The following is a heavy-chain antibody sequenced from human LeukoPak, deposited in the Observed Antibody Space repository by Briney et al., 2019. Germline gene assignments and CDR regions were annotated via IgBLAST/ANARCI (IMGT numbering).Heavy chain of an antibody. Sequence: GASVKVSCKASGYTFTTYAISWVRQAPGQGLEWMGWIGTYNGNPDYAQNLQGRVTMTTDTSTSTAYTELRNLKSDDTAVYYCAREDPGGAFDVWGRGTMVTVSS. CDR1: GYTFTTYA. CDR2: IGTYNGNP. V-gene: IGHV1-18*01. CDR3: AREDPGGAFDV. D-gene: IGHD3-16*01. J-gene: IGHJ3*01.